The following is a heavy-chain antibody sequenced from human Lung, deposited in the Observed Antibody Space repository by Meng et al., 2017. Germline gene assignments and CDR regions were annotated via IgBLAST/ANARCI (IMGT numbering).Heavy chain of an antibody. V-gene: IGHV4-4*02. CDR1: GGSISSENW. Sequence: QGALQEAGPGLVKPSGTLALPCAVSGGSISSENWWSWVRQPPGKGLEWIGEIYHSGSTNYNPSLKSRITISVDKPKNQFSLTLSSVTAADTAVYYCTKNDFYCLGYWGQGTLVTVSS. CDR2: IYHSGST. CDR3: TKNDFYCLGY. D-gene: IGHD2-21*01. J-gene: IGHJ4*02.